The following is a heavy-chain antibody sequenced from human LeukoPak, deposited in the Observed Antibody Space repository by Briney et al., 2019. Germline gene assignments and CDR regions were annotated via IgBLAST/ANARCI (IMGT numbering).Heavy chain of an antibody. D-gene: IGHD6-19*01. CDR2: VNHSGST. J-gene: IGHJ1*01. V-gene: IGHV4-34*01. CDR3: VSGSSGWLYFQH. Sequence: SETLSLTCAVYGGSFSGYYWSWIRQPPGKGLEWIGEVNHSGSTNYNRSLKSRVTISVDTSKNQFSLKLSSVTAADTAVYYCVSGSSGWLYFQHWGQGTLVTVSS. CDR1: GGSFSGYY.